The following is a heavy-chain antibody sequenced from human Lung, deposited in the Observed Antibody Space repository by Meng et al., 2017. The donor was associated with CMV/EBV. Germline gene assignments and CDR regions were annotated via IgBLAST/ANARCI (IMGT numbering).Heavy chain of an antibody. D-gene: IGHD6-13*01. CDR1: GFTFGAYG. CDR2: ISTSGSYI. Sequence: SXAASGFTFGAYGMNWVRQAPGKGLEWVSFISTSGSYIYYADSVEGRFTISRDNAKNSLSLQMNSLSAEDTAVYYCARGGSSWYYLDYWGQGTLVTVSS. V-gene: IGHV3-21*01. CDR3: ARGGSSWYYLDY. J-gene: IGHJ4*02.